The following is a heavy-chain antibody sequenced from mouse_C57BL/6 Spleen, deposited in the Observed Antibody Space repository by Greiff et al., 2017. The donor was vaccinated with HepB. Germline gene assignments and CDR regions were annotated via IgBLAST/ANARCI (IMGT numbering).Heavy chain of an antibody. J-gene: IGHJ3*01. CDR1: GYTFTDYY. D-gene: IGHD2-3*01. V-gene: IGHV1-76*01. CDR3: ARSPYEAWFAY. CDR2: IYPGSGNT. Sequence: VQLQQSGAELVRPGASVKLSCKASGYTFTDYYINWVKQRPGQGLEWIARIYPGSGNTYYNEKFKGKATLTAEKSSSTAYMQLSSLTSEDSAVYFCARSPYEAWFAYWGQGTLVTVSA.